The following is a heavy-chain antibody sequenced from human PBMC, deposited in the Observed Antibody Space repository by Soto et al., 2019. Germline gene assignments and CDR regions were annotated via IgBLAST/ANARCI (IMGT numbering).Heavy chain of an antibody. V-gene: IGHV4-4*02. D-gene: IGHD1-7*01. J-gene: IGHJ5*02. CDR1: GGSISNNTW. CDR2: IYHSGST. Sequence: SETLSLTCAVSGGSISNNTWWSWVRQPPGKGLEWIGEIYHSGSTNYNPSLKSRVSISVDKSKNQFSLRLTSVTAADTAVYYCARDSLTGNYFDPWGQGTLVTVSS. CDR3: ARDSLTGNYFDP.